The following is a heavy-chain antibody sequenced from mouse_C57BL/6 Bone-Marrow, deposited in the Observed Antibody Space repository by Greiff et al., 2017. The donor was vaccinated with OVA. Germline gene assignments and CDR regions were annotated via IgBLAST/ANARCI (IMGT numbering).Heavy chain of an antibody. V-gene: IGHV6-6*01. CDR2: IRNKANNHAT. D-gene: IGHD1-1*01. Sequence: EVHLVESGGGLVQPGGSMKLSCAASGFTFSDAWMDWVRQSPEKGLEWVAEIRNKANNHATYYAESVKGRFTISRDDSKSSVYLQMNSLRAEDTGIYYCTRESSYWYFDVWGTGTTVTVSS. CDR1: GFTFSDAW. CDR3: TRESSYWYFDV. J-gene: IGHJ1*03.